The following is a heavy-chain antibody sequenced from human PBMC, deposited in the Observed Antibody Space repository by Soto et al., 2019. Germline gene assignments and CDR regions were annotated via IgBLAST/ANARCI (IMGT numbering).Heavy chain of an antibody. CDR1: GFTFSGSA. Sequence: EVQLVESGGGLVQPGGSLKLSCAASGFTFSGSAMHWVRQASGKGLEWVGRIRSKANSYATAYAASVKGRFTISRDDSKNTAYLQMNSLKTEVTAVYYCTTGVVALDYWGQGTLVTVSS. D-gene: IGHD2-21*01. V-gene: IGHV3-73*02. J-gene: IGHJ4*02. CDR2: IRSKANSYAT. CDR3: TTGVVALDY.